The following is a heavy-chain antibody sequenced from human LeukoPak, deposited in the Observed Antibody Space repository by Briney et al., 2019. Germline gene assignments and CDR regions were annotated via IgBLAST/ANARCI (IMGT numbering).Heavy chain of an antibody. CDR1: GYSISSGYY. CDR3: ARGGYFDY. Sequence: SETLSLTCIVSGYSISSGYYWGWIRQPPGKGLEWIRNIHHSGSTYYNPSLKSRVTISVDTSKNQFSLSLSSVTAADTAVYYCARGGYFDYWGQGTLVTVSS. J-gene: IGHJ4*02. CDR2: IHHSGST. V-gene: IGHV4-38-2*02.